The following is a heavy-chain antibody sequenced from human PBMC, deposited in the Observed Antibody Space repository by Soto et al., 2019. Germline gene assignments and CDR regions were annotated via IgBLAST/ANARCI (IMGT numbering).Heavy chain of an antibody. J-gene: IGHJ3*02. V-gene: IGHV4-30-4*01. Sequence: QVQLQESGPGLVKPSQTLSLTCTVSGGSISSGDYYWSWIRQPPGKGLEWIGYIYYSGSTYYNPSLKCRVTISVDTSKNQFSLKLSSVTAADTAVYYCARDSHYGDYTHDAFDIWGQGTMVTVSS. CDR2: IYYSGST. CDR1: GGSISSGDYY. D-gene: IGHD4-17*01. CDR3: ARDSHYGDYTHDAFDI.